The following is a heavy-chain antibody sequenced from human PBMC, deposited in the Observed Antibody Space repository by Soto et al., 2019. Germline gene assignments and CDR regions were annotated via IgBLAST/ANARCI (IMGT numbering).Heavy chain of an antibody. V-gene: IGHV1-3*01. D-gene: IGHD4-17*01. Sequence: ASGKVSCKASGYTFTSYPMHWVRQAPGQRPEWMGWINVGNGNTKYSQKFQGRVTITRDTSASTAYMELSSLRSEDTAVYYCARTESTVITSVEYYFDYWGQGTLVTVSS. CDR1: GYTFTSYP. CDR2: INVGNGNT. CDR3: ARTESTVITSVEYYFDY. J-gene: IGHJ4*02.